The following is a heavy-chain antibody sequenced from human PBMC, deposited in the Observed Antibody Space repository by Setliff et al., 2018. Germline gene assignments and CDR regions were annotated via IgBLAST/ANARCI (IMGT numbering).Heavy chain of an antibody. Sequence: KPSETLSLTCAVSGGSVTSHYWSRIRQPPGKGLEWIGFIFYSGDTNSNPSLKSRVTMSVDTSKNQFSLKLNSVTAADTATYYCARDRSYYASGSFTKWFDYWGQGALVTVSS. CDR3: ARDRSYYASGSFTKWFDY. V-gene: IGHV4-59*02. D-gene: IGHD3-10*01. CDR2: IFYSGDT. J-gene: IGHJ4*02. CDR1: GGSVTSHY.